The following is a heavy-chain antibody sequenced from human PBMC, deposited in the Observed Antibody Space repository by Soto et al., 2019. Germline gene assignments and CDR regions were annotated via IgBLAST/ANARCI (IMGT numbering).Heavy chain of an antibody. Sequence: PGESLKISCKGSGYTFASFRITWVRQMPGKGLGWVGRIDPSDSYTKYSPSFQGHVTISDDKSISTVYLQWSSLKASDTAMYYCARHKLMTDAFNIWGQGTMVTVSS. D-gene: IGHD3-16*01. CDR2: IDPSDSYT. CDR1: GYTFASFR. J-gene: IGHJ3*02. V-gene: IGHV5-10-1*01. CDR3: ARHKLMTDAFNI.